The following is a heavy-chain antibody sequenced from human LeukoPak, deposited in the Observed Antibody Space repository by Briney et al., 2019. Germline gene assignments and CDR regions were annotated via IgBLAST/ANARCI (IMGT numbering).Heavy chain of an antibody. V-gene: IGHV1-46*01. Sequence: ASVKVSCKASGYTFTSYYMHWVRQAPGLGLEWMGIINPSGGSTSYAQKFQGRVTMTRDTSTSTVYMGLSSLRSEDTAVYYCARGSPDCGGDCYFDYWGQGTLVTVSS. D-gene: IGHD2-21*02. J-gene: IGHJ4*02. CDR1: GYTFTSYY. CDR3: ARGSPDCGGDCYFDY. CDR2: INPSGGST.